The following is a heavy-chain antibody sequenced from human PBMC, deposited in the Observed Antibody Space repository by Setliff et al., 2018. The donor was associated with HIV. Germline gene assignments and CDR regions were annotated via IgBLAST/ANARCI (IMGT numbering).Heavy chain of an antibody. J-gene: IGHJ6*04. D-gene: IGHD1-26*01. CDR2: ISSNTDNI. CDR3: VKDGTPIGRYYQYFHV. CDR1: GFSFNAYA. V-gene: IGHV3-9*01. Sequence: SGGSLRLSCAASGFSFNAYAMHWVRQSPGKGLEWVSGISSNTDNIYYADSVKGRFTISRDNANNSLFLEMNNLRPEDTAFYYCVKDGTPIGRYYQYFHVWGEGIMVTVSS.